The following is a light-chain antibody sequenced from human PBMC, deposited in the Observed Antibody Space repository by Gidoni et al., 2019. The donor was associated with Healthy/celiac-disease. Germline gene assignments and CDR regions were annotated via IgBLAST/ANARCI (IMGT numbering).Light chain of an antibody. V-gene: IGLV1-40*01. J-gene: IGLJ3*02. CDR2: GNS. CDR1: SSNIGAGYD. CDR3: QSYDSSLSGSRV. Sequence: QSVLTQPPSVSGAPGQRVTIPCTGSSSNIGAGYDVHWYQQLPGTAPKLLSYGNSNRPSGVPDRFSGSKSGTSASLAITGLQAEDEADYYCQSYDSSLSGSRVFGGGTKLTGL.